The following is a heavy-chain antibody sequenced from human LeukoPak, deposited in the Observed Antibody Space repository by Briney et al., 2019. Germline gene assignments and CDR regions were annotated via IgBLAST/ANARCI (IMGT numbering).Heavy chain of an antibody. CDR3: ASTHSNGDY. Sequence: SETLSLTCAVYGGSFRGYYWSRIRQPPGKGLEWIGEINHSGSTNYNPSLKSRVTISVDTSKNQFSLKLSSVTAADTAVYYCASTHSNGDYWGQGTLVTVSS. D-gene: IGHD4-11*01. V-gene: IGHV4-34*01. J-gene: IGHJ4*02. CDR1: GGSFRGYY. CDR2: INHSGST.